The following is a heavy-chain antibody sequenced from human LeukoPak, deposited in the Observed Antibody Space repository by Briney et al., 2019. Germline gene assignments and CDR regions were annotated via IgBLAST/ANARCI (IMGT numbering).Heavy chain of an antibody. CDR3: ARATRVTYYYYYMDV. D-gene: IGHD4-11*01. V-gene: IGHV1-46*01. CDR1: GYTFINYY. CDR2: INPSDGST. J-gene: IGHJ6*03. Sequence: ASVKVSCKATGYTFINYYMHWVRQAPGQGLEWMGIINPSDGSTNYAQKFQGRVIMTRDMSTSTVYMELSSLRSEDTAVYYCARATRVTYYYYYMDVWGKGTTVTVSS.